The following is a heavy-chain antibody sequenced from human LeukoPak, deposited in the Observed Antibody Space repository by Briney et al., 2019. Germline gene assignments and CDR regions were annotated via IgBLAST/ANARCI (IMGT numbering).Heavy chain of an antibody. J-gene: IGHJ4*02. CDR1: GFTFNSYA. CDR2: ISGSGGST. D-gene: IGHD4-17*01. Sequence: GGSLRLSCAASGFTFNSYAMSWVRQAPGKGLEWVSAISGSGGSTYYADSVKGRFTISRDNSKNTLYLQMNSLRAEDTAVYYCARGARAYGDYAYWGPGTQVTVSS. CDR3: ARGARAYGDYAY. V-gene: IGHV3-23*01.